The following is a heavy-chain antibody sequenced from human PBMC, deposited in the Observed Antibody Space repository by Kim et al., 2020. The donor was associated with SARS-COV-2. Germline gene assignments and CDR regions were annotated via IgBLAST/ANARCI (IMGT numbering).Heavy chain of an antibody. J-gene: IGHJ4*02. V-gene: IGHV1-69*13. CDR2: IIPLSGTR. Sequence: SVKVSCKASGGTFNTYIISWLRQVPGQGPEWMGGIIPLSGTRNSVQKFRDRLTITADASMTTVHMALSSLKSEDTAVYYCATLVPPGGVMDTNFGLYFDPWGQGTLVTVSS. CDR1: GGTFNTYI. CDR3: ATLVPPGGVMDTNFGLYFDP. D-gene: IGHD2-21*01.